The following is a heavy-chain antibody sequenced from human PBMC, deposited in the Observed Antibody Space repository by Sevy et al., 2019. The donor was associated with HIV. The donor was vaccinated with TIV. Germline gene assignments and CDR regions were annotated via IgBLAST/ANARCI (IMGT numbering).Heavy chain of an antibody. CDR2: ISSSGSTI. D-gene: IGHD5-18*01. V-gene: IGHV3-48*03. J-gene: IGHJ3*02. CDR1: GFTFSSYE. CDR3: ARVGYVDTSMVSAFDI. Sequence: GGSLRLSCAASGFTFSSYEMNWVRQAPGKGLEWVSYISSSGSTIYYADSVKGRFTISRDNAKNSLYLQMNSLRAEETAIYYCARVGYVDTSMVSAFDIWGQGTMVTVSS.